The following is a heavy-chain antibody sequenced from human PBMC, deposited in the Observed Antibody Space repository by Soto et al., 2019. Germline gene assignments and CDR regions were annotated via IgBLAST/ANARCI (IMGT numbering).Heavy chain of an antibody. J-gene: IGHJ5*02. CDR3: ARMATFGSLNWCER. CDR2: MNPGSGDT. V-gene: IGHV1-8*01. Sequence: ASVKVSCKASGYSFTNNDVSWVRQATGQGLEWMGWMNPGSGDTGYAQKFQGRVTMTRDISIATAYMELSSLRSDDTAIYYCARMATFGSLNWCERLGKGTLVNVSS. CDR1: GYSFTNND. D-gene: IGHD3-16*01.